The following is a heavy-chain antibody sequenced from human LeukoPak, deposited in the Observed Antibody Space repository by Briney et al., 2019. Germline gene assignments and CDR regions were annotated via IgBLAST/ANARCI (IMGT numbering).Heavy chain of an antibody. V-gene: IGHV3-21*01. CDR1: GFTFTTSS. D-gene: IGHD3-9*01. Sequence: GGSLRLSCATSGFTFTTSSINWVRQAPGKGLEWVASISSTGSYIYYIDSVKGRFIISRDNAKNSVYLEMNSLRAEDSAVYYCARDRPHYFDASGGGRGTLVTVSS. CDR2: ISSTGSYI. CDR3: ARDRPHYFDASG. J-gene: IGHJ4*02.